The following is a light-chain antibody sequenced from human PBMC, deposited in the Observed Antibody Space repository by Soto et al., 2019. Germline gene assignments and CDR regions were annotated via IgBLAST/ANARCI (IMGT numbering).Light chain of an antibody. CDR2: EDN. Sequence: NFMLTQPHSVSQSPGKTVTISCTRSSGSIASNYVQWYQQRPGSSPTTVIYEDNQRPSGVPERFSGSIDSSSNSASLTISGLKTEDEYDYYCQSYDGTNWVFGGGTKLTVL. J-gene: IGLJ3*02. CDR1: SGSIASNY. CDR3: QSYDGTNWV. V-gene: IGLV6-57*01.